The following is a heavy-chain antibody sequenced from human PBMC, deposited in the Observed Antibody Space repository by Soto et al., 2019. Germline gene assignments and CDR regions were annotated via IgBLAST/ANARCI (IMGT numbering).Heavy chain of an antibody. J-gene: IGHJ6*02. D-gene: IGHD3-3*01. Sequence: GASVKVSCKASGYAFTSYHMHWVRQAPGQGLEWMGIINPSGGSTSYAQKFQGRVTMTRDTSTSTVYMELSSLRSEDTAVYYCAGARLRFLEWSLTSLHYYYGMDVWGQGTTVTVSS. CDR3: AGARLRFLEWSLTSLHYYYGMDV. CDR1: GYAFTSYH. CDR2: INPSGGST. V-gene: IGHV1-46*01.